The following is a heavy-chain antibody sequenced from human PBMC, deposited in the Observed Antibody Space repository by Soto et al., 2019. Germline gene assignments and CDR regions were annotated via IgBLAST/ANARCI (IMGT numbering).Heavy chain of an antibody. J-gene: IGHJ6*02. V-gene: IGHV3-21*01. CDR1: GFTFSSYS. Sequence: GGSLRLSCAASGFTFSSYSMNWVRQAPGKGLEWVSSISSSSSYIYYADSVKGRFTISRDNAKNSLYLQMNSLRAEDTAVYYCARSSTWYLGYYYYGMDVWGQGTTVTVSS. D-gene: IGHD6-13*01. CDR2: ISSSSSYI. CDR3: ARSSTWYLGYYYYGMDV.